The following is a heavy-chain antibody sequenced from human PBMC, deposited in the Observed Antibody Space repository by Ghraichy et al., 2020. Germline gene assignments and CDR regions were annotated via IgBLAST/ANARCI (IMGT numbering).Heavy chain of an antibody. Sequence: ASVKVSCKASGYTFTGYYLHWVRQAPGEGFEWLGRLNPNSGGTIYAQNFQGRVTMTRDTSINTAYMELSGLTSNDTAMYYCARDQIFGVPKFDFWGQGSLVTVTS. CDR1: GYTFTGYY. J-gene: IGHJ4*02. CDR3: ARDQIFGVPKFDF. D-gene: IGHD3-3*01. V-gene: IGHV1-2*06. CDR2: LNPNSGGT.